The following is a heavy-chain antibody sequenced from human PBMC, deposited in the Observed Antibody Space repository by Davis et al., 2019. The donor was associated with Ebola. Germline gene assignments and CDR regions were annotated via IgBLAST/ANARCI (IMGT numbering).Heavy chain of an antibody. J-gene: IGHJ6*02. Sequence: GESLKISCAASGFTFSSYGMHWVRQAPGKGLEWVAVISYDGSNKYYADSVKGRFTISRDNSKNTLYLQMNSLRAEDTAVYYCARDGSAPDSFYYYYGMDVWGQGTTVTVSS. D-gene: IGHD6-25*01. CDR2: ISYDGSNK. V-gene: IGHV3-30*03. CDR1: GFTFSSYG. CDR3: ARDGSAPDSFYYYYGMDV.